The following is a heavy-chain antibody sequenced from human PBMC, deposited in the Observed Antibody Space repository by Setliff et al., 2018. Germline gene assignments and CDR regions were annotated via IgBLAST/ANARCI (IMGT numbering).Heavy chain of an antibody. Sequence: SVKVSCKVSGGTFRTYEINWVRQAPGQGFEWMGRIIPMFEKTDYAQKFQGRVTITADESTTTTYMELSSLRSDDTAVYYCATIYGYNSLAWYSDLWGRGTLVTVSS. CDR3: ATIYGYNSLAWYSDL. J-gene: IGHJ2*01. V-gene: IGHV1-69*13. D-gene: IGHD5-18*01. CDR2: IIPMFEKT. CDR1: GGTFRTYE.